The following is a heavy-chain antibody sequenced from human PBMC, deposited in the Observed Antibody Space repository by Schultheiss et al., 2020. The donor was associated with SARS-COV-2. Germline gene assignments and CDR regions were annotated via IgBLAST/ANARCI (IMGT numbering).Heavy chain of an antibody. CDR3: ARRVNDGRWFDP. CDR1: GFTFSSYA. D-gene: IGHD1-1*01. V-gene: IGHV3-21*01. J-gene: IGHJ5*02. CDR2: ISSSSSYI. Sequence: GGSLRLSCAASGFTFSSYAMSWVRQAPGKGLEWVSSISSSSSYIYYADSVKGRFTISRDNAKNSLYLQMNSLRAEDTAVYYCARRVNDGRWFDPWGQGTLVTVSS.